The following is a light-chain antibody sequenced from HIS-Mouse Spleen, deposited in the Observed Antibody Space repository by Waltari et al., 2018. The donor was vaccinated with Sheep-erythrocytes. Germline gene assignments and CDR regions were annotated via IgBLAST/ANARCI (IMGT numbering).Light chain of an antibody. V-gene: IGLV2-8*01. CDR2: EVS. Sequence: QSALTQPPSASGSPGQSVTISCTGTSSTVGGYNYVSWYQQHPGKAPKPMSYEVSKRPSGVPDRFSGSKSGNTASLTVSGLKAEDEADYYCSSYAGSNNWVFGGGTKLTVL. CDR1: SSTVGGYNY. J-gene: IGLJ3*02. CDR3: SSYAGSNNWV.